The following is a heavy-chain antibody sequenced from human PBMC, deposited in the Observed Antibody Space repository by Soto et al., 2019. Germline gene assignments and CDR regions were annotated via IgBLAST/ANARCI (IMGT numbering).Heavy chain of an antibody. V-gene: IGHV1-18*01. CDR1: GYTFNIYG. CDR3: AREDQAAYYYYGMDV. J-gene: IGHJ6*02. Sequence: ASVKVSCKASGYTFNIYGFSWLRQAPGQGLEWMGWISGYNGNTKYAEKFQGRVTMTTDTSTSTAHMELRSLRSDDTAVYYCAREDQAAYYYYGMDVWGQGTAVTVS. CDR2: ISGYNGNT. D-gene: IGHD6-25*01.